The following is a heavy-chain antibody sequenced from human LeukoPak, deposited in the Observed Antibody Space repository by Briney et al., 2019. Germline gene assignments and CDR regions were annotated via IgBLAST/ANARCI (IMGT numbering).Heavy chain of an antibody. Sequence: SETLSLTCTVSGGSISSSSYYWGWIRQPPGKGLEWIGSIYYSGSTYYNPSLKSRVTISVDTSKNQFSLKLSSVTAADTAVYYCARDSTGRWYPETIDYWGQGTLVTVSS. D-gene: IGHD4-23*01. J-gene: IGHJ4*02. CDR2: IYYSGST. CDR1: GGSISSSSYY. V-gene: IGHV4-39*07. CDR3: ARDSTGRWYPETIDY.